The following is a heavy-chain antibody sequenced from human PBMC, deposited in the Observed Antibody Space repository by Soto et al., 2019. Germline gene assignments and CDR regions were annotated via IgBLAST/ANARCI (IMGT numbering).Heavy chain of an antibody. CDR3: ARRMEENVWGSYRYLDL. CDR2: VNRGGRT. Sequence: QVQLQQWGAGLVKPSATLSLTCGLSGAAFSDYTWSWVRQAPGGGLHWIGEVNRGGRTQYSPSLERRLTISVDPSRNQVSLELRSVTAADTAIYYCARRMEENVWGSYRYLDLWGQGTLVTVSA. V-gene: IGHV4-34*01. D-gene: IGHD3-16*02. J-gene: IGHJ5*02. CDR1: GAAFSDYT.